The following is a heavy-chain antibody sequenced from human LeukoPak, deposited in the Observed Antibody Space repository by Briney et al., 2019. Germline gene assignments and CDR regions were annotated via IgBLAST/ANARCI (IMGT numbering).Heavy chain of an antibody. J-gene: IGHJ3*02. V-gene: IGHV4-59*08. CDR3: ARRSGSYYPGSRAFDI. Sequence: PSETLSLTCTVSGDSINAYYWGWIRQPPGKGLEWIGYIYFSGTTKYNPSLESRVTISVDTSKNQFSLKLSSVTAADTAVYYCARRSGSYYPGSRAFDIWGQGTMVTVSS. CDR2: IYFSGTT. D-gene: IGHD1-26*01. CDR1: GDSINAYY.